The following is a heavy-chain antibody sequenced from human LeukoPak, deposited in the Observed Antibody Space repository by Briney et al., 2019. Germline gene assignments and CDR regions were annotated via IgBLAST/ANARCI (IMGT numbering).Heavy chain of an antibody. CDR2: IYPDDSDT. Sequence: GESLKISCEASGYTFTNYWIGWVRQMPGKGLEWMGIIYPDDSDTKYSPSFQGQVTISADKSISTAYLQWSSLKAADTAMYYRARSRDSSGYYYLIWGQGTLVTVSS. CDR1: GYTFTNYW. V-gene: IGHV5-51*01. J-gene: IGHJ4*02. CDR3: ARSRDSSGYYYLI. D-gene: IGHD3-22*01.